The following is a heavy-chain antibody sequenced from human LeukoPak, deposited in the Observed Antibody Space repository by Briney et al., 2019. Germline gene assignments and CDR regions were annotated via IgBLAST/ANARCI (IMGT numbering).Heavy chain of an antibody. Sequence: SETLSLTCAVSGGSISSNNWWTWVRQPPGKGLEWIGEIYHTGTTNYNPSLKSRVTISVDKSKNQLFLKLNSVTAADTAVYYCARDLGSSTPSGVWGKGTTVTVSS. CDR1: GGSISSNNW. CDR2: IYHTGTT. V-gene: IGHV4-4*02. D-gene: IGHD3-16*01. J-gene: IGHJ6*04. CDR3: ARDLGSSTPSGV.